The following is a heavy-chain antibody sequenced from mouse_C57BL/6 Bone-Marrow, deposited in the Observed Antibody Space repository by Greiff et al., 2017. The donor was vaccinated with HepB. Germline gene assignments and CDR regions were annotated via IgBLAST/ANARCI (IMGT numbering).Heavy chain of an antibody. CDR2: IYPGDGDT. Sequence: VKLMESGPELVKPGASVKISCKASGYAFSSSWMNWVKQRPGKGLEWIGRIYPGDGDTNYNGKFKGKATLTADKSSSTAYMQLSSLTSEDSAVYFCARPGSYWYFDVWGTGTTVTVSS. CDR3: ARPGSYWYFDV. D-gene: IGHD2-2*01. CDR1: GYAFSSSW. J-gene: IGHJ1*03. V-gene: IGHV1-82*01.